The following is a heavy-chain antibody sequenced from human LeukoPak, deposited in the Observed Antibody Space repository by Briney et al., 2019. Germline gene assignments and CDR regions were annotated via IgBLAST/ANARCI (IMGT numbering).Heavy chain of an antibody. J-gene: IGHJ4*02. CDR3: ILAAAGTEFDS. CDR2: IDTDGSST. CDR1: GFTFSSYW. V-gene: IGHV3-74*01. D-gene: IGHD6-13*01. Sequence: PGGSLRLSCAASGFTFSSYWMHWVRQAPGKGLVWVSRIDTDGSSTSYAGSVKGRFTICRDNAKNTLYLQMSSLRAEDTAVYYCILAAAGTEFDSWGQGTLVTVSS.